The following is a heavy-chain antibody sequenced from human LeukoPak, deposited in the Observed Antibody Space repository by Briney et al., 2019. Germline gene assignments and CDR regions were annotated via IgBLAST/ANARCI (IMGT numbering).Heavy chain of an antibody. Sequence: SETLSLTCTVSGGSFSSSSYYWGWIRQPPGKGLEWIGSIYYSGSTYYNPSLKSRVTISVDKSKNQFSLKLSSVTAADTAVYYCARGASGTLYDAFDIWGQGTMVTVSS. J-gene: IGHJ3*02. V-gene: IGHV4-39*07. CDR3: ARGASGTLYDAFDI. CDR1: GGSFSSSSYY. CDR2: IYYSGST. D-gene: IGHD1-26*01.